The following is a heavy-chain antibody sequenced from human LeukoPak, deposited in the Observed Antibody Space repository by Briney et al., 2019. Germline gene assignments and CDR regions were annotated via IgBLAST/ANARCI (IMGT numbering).Heavy chain of an antibody. CDR3: ARGSEWELLKVAFDI. Sequence: ASVKVSCKASGYTFTSYDINWVRQATGQGLEWMGWMNPNSGNTGYAQKFQGRVTMTRNTSISTAYVELSSLRSEDTAVYYCARGSEWELLKVAFDIWGQGTMVTVSS. V-gene: IGHV1-8*01. CDR2: MNPNSGNT. J-gene: IGHJ3*02. D-gene: IGHD1-26*01. CDR1: GYTFTSYD.